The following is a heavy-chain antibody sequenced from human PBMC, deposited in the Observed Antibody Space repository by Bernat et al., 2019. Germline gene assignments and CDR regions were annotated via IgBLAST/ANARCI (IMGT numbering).Heavy chain of an antibody. V-gene: IGHV3-30*18. D-gene: IGHD3-9*01. CDR1: GFTFSSYG. Sequence: QVQLLESGGSLVQPGGSLRLSCAASGFTFSSYGMHWVRQAPGKGLEWVAVISYDGSNKYYADSVKGRFTISRDNSKNTLYLQMNSLRAEDTAVYYCAKDGGGYDILTGYYLRYYFDYWGQGTLVTVSS. CDR2: ISYDGSNK. CDR3: AKDGGGYDILTGYYLRYYFDY. J-gene: IGHJ4*02.